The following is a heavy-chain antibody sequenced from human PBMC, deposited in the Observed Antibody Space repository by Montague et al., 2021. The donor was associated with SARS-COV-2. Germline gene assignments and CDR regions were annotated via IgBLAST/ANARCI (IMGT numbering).Heavy chain of an antibody. CDR3: ARDLVVVAATPIDY. J-gene: IGHJ4*02. CDR2: ISYDGSNK. V-gene: IGHV3-30-3*01. D-gene: IGHD2-15*01. CDR1: GFTFSSYA. Sequence: SLRLSRAASGFTFSSYAMHWVRQAPGKGLEWVAVISYDGSNKYYADSVKGRFTISRDNSKNTLYLQMNSLRAEDTAVYYCARDLVVVAATPIDYWGQGTLVTVSS.